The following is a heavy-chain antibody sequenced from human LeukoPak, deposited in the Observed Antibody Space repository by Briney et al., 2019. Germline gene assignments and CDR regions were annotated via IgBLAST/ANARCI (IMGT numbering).Heavy chain of an antibody. V-gene: IGHV4-59*08. CDR1: GDSISSYY. D-gene: IGHD2-15*01. Sequence: PSETLSLTCTVSGDSISSYYWSWIRQPPGRGLEWIGYIYYSGSTNYNPSLKSRVTISVDASKNQFSLKLSSVTAADTAVYYCARQGPGRDNDYWGQGTLVTVSS. CDR2: IYYSGST. J-gene: IGHJ4*02. CDR3: ARQGPGRDNDY.